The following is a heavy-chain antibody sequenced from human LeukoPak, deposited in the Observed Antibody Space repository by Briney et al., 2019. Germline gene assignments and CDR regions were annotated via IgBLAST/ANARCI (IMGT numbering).Heavy chain of an antibody. V-gene: IGHV3-33*06. D-gene: IGHD6-13*01. J-gene: IGHJ5*02. CDR3: AKDSVAAYPNWFDP. CDR2: IWYDGSNK. Sequence: GGSLRLSCAASGFTFSSYGMHWVRQAPGKGLEWVAVIWYDGSNKYYADSVKGRFTISRDNSKNTLYLQMNSLRAEDTAVYYCAKDSVAAYPNWFDPWGQGTLVTVSS. CDR1: GFTFSSYG.